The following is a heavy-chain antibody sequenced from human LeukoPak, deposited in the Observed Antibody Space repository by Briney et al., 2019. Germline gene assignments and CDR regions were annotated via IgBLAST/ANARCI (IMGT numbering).Heavy chain of an antibody. V-gene: IGHV4-4*07. CDR1: GGSISSYY. CDR3: ARDIRGPSSGHDY. D-gene: IGHD6-19*01. J-gene: IGHJ4*02. Sequence: SETLSLTCTVSGGSISSYYWSWIPQPAGKGLEWIGRIYSSGTTNYNPSLKSRVTMSVDTSKNQFSLKLSSVTAADTAIYYCARDIRGPSSGHDYWGQGTLVTVAS. CDR2: IYSSGTT.